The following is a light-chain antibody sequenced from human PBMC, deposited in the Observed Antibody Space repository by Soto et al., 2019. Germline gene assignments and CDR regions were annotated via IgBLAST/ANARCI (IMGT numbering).Light chain of an antibody. CDR1: SSDVGGYNY. CDR3: SSYAGNNTVV. Sequence: QSALTQPPSASGSPGQSVTISCSGTSSDVGGYNYVSWYQQHPGKAPKLMIYEVSQRPSGVPDRFSGSKSGNTASLTVSGLQTEDEADYYCSSYAGNNTVVFGGGTKLTVL. J-gene: IGLJ2*01. V-gene: IGLV2-8*01. CDR2: EVS.